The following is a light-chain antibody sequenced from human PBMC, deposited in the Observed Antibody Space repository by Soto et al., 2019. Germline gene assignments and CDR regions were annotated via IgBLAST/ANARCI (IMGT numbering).Light chain of an antibody. CDR2: KAS. CDR3: QHYDSYSEA. Sequence: DIVMTQSPLSLPVSPGEPASISCRSSQSLLHSNGYNYLDWYLQKPGQSPQLLIYKASTLKSGVPSRFNGSGSGTEFTLTISSLQPDDFATYYCQHYDSYSEAFGQGTKVDIK. CDR1: QSLLHSNGYNY. V-gene: IGKV2-28*01. J-gene: IGKJ1*01.